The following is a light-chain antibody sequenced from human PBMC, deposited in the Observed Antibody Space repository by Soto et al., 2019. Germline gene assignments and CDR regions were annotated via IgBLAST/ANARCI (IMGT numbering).Light chain of an antibody. V-gene: IGLV2-23*02. CDR3: CSSVGGPNWV. J-gene: IGLJ3*02. CDR2: EVN. CDR1: SSDVGSYDR. Sequence: QSALTQPASVSGSPGQSITISCTGTSSDVGSYDRVSWHQQRPGKAPTLMIYEVNKRPSGISNRFSGSKSANTASLTISGLQAEDEGDYYCCSSVGGPNWVFGGGTKLTVL.